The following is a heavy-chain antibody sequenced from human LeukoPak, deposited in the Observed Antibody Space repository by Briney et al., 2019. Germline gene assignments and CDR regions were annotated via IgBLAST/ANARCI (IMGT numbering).Heavy chain of an antibody. CDR1: GGSISSSSYY. Sequence: SETLSLTCTVSGGSISSSSYYWGWIRQPPGKGLEWIGSIYYSRSTYYNPSLKSRVTISVDTSKNQFSLKLSSVTAADTAVYYCARLRRAGRMIGAFDIWGQGTMVTGSS. CDR2: IYYSRST. D-gene: IGHD3-22*01. CDR3: ARLRRAGRMIGAFDI. J-gene: IGHJ3*02. V-gene: IGHV4-39*01.